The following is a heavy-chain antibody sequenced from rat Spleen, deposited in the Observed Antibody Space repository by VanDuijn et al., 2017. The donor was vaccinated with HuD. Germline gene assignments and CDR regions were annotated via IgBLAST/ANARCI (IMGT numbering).Heavy chain of an antibody. CDR2: ISYDGSST. D-gene: IGHD5-1*01. V-gene: IGHV5-7*01. J-gene: IGHJ1*01. CDR1: GITFSNYY. Sequence: EVQLVESGGGLVQPGRSLKLSCAASGITFSNYYMAWVRQAPKKGLEWVATISYDGSSTYYRDSVKGRFTISRDNAKSTLYRQMNSLRFEETATYYCPRGINWEGRYFDFWGPGTMVTVSS. CDR3: PRGINWEGRYFDF.